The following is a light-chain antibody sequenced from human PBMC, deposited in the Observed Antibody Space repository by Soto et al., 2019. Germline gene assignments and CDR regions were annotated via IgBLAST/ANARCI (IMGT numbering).Light chain of an antibody. CDR2: GAS. J-gene: IGKJ3*01. V-gene: IGKV3-20*01. CDR3: QQYGSSPLT. Sequence: EIVLTQSPGTLSLSPGERATLSCRASQSVSSNYFAWYQQRPGQGPRLLIYGASTRATGIPARFSGSGSGTEFTLTISRLEPEDFAVYYCQQYGSSPLTFGPGNKVDIK. CDR1: QSVSSNY.